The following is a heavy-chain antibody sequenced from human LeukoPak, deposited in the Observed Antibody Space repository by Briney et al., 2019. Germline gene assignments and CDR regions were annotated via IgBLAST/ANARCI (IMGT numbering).Heavy chain of an antibody. V-gene: IGHV4-59*08. CDR2: IYYTGST. CDR3: VRQDVVVITAATYYYGMDV. CDR1: GGSISSYY. Sequence: SETLSLTCTVSGGSISSYYWNWIRQPPGEGLEWIGYIYYTGSTNYRPSLKSRVTISVDTSRNQFSLKLSSVTAADTAVYYCVRQDVVVITAATYYYGMDVWGQGTTVTVSS. J-gene: IGHJ6*02. D-gene: IGHD2-2*01.